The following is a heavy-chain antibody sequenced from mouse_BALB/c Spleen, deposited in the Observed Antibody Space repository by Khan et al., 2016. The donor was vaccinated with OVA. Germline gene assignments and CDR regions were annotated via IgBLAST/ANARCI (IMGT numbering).Heavy chain of an antibody. V-gene: IGHV5-6*01. CDR3: ARLAYYYNSEGFAY. D-gene: IGHD1-1*01. CDR2: ISSGGHYT. CDR1: GFTFSTYG. J-gene: IGHJ3*01. Sequence: EVELVESGGDLVKPGGSLKLSCAASGFTFSTYGMSWVRQTPDKRLEWVATISSGGHYTYYPDSVKGRFTISRDNAKSTLYLQMSSLKSVDTAIYYCARLAYYYNSEGFAYWGQGTLVTVSA.